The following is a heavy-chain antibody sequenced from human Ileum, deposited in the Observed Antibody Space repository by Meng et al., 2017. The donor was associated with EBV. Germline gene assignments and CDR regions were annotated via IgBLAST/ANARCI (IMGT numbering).Heavy chain of an antibody. CDR1: GFSLNTGGMA. CDR2: IYWDDDK. Sequence: QITLKESGPTLVKPTPHLPLPCTFSGFSLNTGGMAVSWIRQPPGKALEWLALIYWDDDKRYSPSLKTRLTITKDTSKNQVVLTMTNMDPVDTATYYCARRSFAAGSPDYWGQGTLVTVSS. CDR3: ARRSFAAGSPDY. J-gene: IGHJ4*02. D-gene: IGHD3-10*01. V-gene: IGHV2-5*02.